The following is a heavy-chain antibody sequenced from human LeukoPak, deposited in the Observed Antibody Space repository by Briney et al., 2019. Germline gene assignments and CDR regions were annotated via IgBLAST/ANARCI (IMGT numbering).Heavy chain of an antibody. Sequence: SETLSLTCTVSGGSISSGGYYWSWLRQHPGKGLEWIGYIYYSGSTYYNPSLKSRVTISVDTSKNQFSLKLSSVTAADTAVYYCARAGPYSGYDQYYFDYWGQGTLVTVSS. CDR1: GGSISSGGYY. D-gene: IGHD5-12*01. J-gene: IGHJ4*02. V-gene: IGHV4-31*03. CDR3: ARAGPYSGYDQYYFDY. CDR2: IYYSGST.